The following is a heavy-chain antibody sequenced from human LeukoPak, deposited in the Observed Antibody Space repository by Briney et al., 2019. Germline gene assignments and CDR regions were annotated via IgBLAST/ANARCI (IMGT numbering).Heavy chain of an antibody. CDR2: ISGSGGST. Sequence: PGGSLRLSCAASGFTFSSYAVSWVRQAPGRALEWVSAISGSGGSTYYADSVKGRFTISRYNSKNTLYLQMNSLRAEDTAVYYCAKDLWDIVVVVAATYDYWGQGTLVTVSS. CDR3: AKDLWDIVVVVAATYDY. J-gene: IGHJ4*02. D-gene: IGHD2-15*01. V-gene: IGHV3-23*01. CDR1: GFTFSSYA.